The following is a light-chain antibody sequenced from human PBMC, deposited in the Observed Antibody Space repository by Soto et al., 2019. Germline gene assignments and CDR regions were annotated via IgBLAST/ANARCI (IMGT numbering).Light chain of an antibody. CDR1: QDISTY. CDR3: QQTNSFPLT. J-gene: IGKJ4*01. Sequence: IQMTQSPSSVSASVGDIVTITCRASQDISTYLAWYQQRPGKAPNLLIYAASTLQSGVPSRFSGSGSGTDFSLTISSLQPEDSATYYCQQTNSFPLTFGGGTKVEIK. V-gene: IGKV1-12*01. CDR2: AAS.